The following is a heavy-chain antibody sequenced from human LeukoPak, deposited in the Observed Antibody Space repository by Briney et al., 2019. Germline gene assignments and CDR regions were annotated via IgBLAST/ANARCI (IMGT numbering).Heavy chain of an antibody. D-gene: IGHD5-12*01. V-gene: IGHV4-39*07. J-gene: IGHJ4*02. CDR3: AREGGYSGYVDY. Sequence: PSETLSLTCTVSGGSISSSSYYWGWIRQPPGKGLEWIGSIYYSGSTYYNPSLKSRVTISVDTSKNQFSLKLSSVTAADTAVYYCAREGGYSGYVDYWGQGTLVTVSS. CDR1: GGSISSSSYY. CDR2: IYYSGST.